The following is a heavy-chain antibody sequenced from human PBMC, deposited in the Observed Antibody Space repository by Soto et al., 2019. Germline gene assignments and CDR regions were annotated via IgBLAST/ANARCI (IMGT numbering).Heavy chain of an antibody. D-gene: IGHD3-16*01. V-gene: IGHV1-2*04. CDR3: ARDGAHYYGMDV. Sequence: ASVKVSCKASGYSFTGYYMHWVRQAPGQGLEWMGWINPNSGGTNYAQKFQGWVTMTRDTSISTAYMELSRLRSDDTAVYYCARDGAHYYGMDVWGQGTTVTVSS. J-gene: IGHJ6*02. CDR2: INPNSGGT. CDR1: GYSFTGYY.